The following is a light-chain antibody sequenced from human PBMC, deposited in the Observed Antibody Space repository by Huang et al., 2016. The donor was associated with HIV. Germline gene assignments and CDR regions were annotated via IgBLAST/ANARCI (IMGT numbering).Light chain of an antibody. CDR3: QQRANWPPLT. CDR2: DAS. CDR1: QSVSTL. J-gene: IGKJ4*01. Sequence: EIVLTQSPATLSLSPGERATLSCRASQSVSTLLAWYQQKPGQPPRLRIYDASNRATGIPARFSGSGSGTYFTLTISSLEPEDFAVYYCQQRANWPPLTFGGGTKVEI. V-gene: IGKV3-11*01.